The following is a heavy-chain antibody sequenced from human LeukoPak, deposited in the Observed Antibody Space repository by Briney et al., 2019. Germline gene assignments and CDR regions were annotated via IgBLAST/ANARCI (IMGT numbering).Heavy chain of an antibody. CDR1: GFTFSNYG. J-gene: IGHJ4*02. CDR2: IWYDGSNK. CDR3: AKDVGNSNYLDY. V-gene: IGHV3-30*02. D-gene: IGHD1/OR15-1a*01. Sequence: GGSLRLSCAASGFTFSNYGMHWVRQAPGKGLEWVAFIWYDGSNKYYADSVKGRFTISRDNSKNTLYLQMNSLRAEDTAVYYCAKDVGNSNYLDYWGQGTLVTVSS.